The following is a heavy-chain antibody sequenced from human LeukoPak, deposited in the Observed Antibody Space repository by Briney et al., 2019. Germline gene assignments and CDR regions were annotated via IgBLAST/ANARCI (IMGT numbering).Heavy chain of an antibody. V-gene: IGHV3-21*04. CDR3: ASGIAAAGTSGYYYYGMDV. CDR1: GFTFSSYS. J-gene: IGHJ6*02. D-gene: IGHD6-13*01. CDR2: ISSSSSYI. Sequence: PGGSLRLSCAASGFTFSSYSMNWVRQAPGKGLEWVSSISSSSSYIYYADSVKGRFTISRDNAKNSLYLQMNSLRAEDTAVYYCASGIAAAGTSGYYYYGMDVWGQGTTVTVSS.